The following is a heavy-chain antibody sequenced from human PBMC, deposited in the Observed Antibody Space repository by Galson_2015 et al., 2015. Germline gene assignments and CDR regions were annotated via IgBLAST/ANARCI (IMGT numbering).Heavy chain of an antibody. J-gene: IGHJ4*02. D-gene: IGHD3-22*01. Sequence: CAISGDSVSSNSAAWNWIRQSPSRGLEWLGRTYYRSKWYNDYAVSVKSRITINPDTSKNQFSLQLNSVTPEDTAVYYCARDSQPYYYDSSGYPYYFDYWGQGTLVTVSS. CDR2: TYYRSKWYN. V-gene: IGHV6-1*01. CDR3: ARDSQPYYYDSSGYPYYFDY. CDR1: GDSVSSNSAA.